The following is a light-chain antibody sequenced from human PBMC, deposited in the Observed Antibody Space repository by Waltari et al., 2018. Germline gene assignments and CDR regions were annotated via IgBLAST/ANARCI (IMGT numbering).Light chain of an antibody. CDR3: QQRSNWPLT. CDR2: DAS. CDR1: QSVRSY. V-gene: IGKV3-11*01. J-gene: IGKJ4*01. Sequence: EIVLTQSPATLSLSPGERATLSCSASQSVRSYLAWFQQKLGQAPRLLIYDASNRATGIPARFSGSGSGTDFTLTISSLEPEDFAVYYCQQRSNWPLTFGGGTKVEIK.